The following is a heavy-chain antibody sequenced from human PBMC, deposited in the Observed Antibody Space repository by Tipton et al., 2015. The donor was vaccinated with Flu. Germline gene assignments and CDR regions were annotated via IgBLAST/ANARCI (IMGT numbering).Heavy chain of an antibody. CDR3: ARPIVVVVAAARAFDI. J-gene: IGHJ3*02. CDR1: GFTFSSYS. D-gene: IGHD2-15*01. Sequence: SLRLSCAASGFTFSSYSMNWVRQAPGKGLEWVSSISSSSSYIYYADSVKGRFTISRDNAKNSLYLQMNSRRAEDTAVYYCARPIVVVVAAARAFDIWGQGTMVTVSS. V-gene: IGHV3-21*01. CDR2: ISSSSSYI.